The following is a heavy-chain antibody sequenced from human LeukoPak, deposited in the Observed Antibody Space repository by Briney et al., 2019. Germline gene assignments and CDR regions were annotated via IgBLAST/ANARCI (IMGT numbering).Heavy chain of an antibody. CDR2: INPNSGGT. J-gene: IGHJ4*02. Sequence: ASVKVSCKASGYTFTGYYVHWVRQAPGQGLEWMGWINPNSGGTNYAQNFKGRVTMTRDTSISTAYMELRSLRSDDTAVYYCARDKLSGNHDFDYWGQGTLVTVSS. CDR3: ARDKLSGNHDFDY. D-gene: IGHD1-14*01. V-gene: IGHV1-2*02. CDR1: GYTFTGYY.